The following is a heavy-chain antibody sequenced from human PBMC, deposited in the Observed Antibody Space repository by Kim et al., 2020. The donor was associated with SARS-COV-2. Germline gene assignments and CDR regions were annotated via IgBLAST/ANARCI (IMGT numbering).Heavy chain of an antibody. V-gene: IGHV3-21*01. Sequence: GGSLRLSCAASGFTFSSYSMNWVRQAPGKGLEWVSSISSSSSYIYYADSVKGRFTISRDNAKNSLYLQMNSLRAEDTAVYYCARGGQLGDFYNWFDPWGQGTLVTVSS. CDR2: ISSSSSYI. J-gene: IGHJ5*02. CDR1: GFTFSSYS. D-gene: IGHD5-18*01. CDR3: ARGGQLGDFYNWFDP.